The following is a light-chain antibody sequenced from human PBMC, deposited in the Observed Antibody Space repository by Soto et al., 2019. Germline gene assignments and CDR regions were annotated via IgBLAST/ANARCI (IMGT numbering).Light chain of an antibody. CDR3: QQYNNWPRAT. CDR1: QSISSN. J-gene: IGKJ4*01. V-gene: IGKV3-15*01. CDR2: RTS. Sequence: EIVMTQSPATLSVSPGERATISCRASQSISSNLAWYQQKPGQAPRLLMFRTSSRATGFPARFSGSGSGTEFNLTISSLQSEDFGVYYCQQYNNWPRATFGGGTKADIK.